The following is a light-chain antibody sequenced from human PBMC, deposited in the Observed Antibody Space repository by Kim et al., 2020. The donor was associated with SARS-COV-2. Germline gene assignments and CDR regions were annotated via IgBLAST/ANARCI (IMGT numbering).Light chain of an antibody. J-gene: IGLJ2*01. CDR1: KLGDKY. V-gene: IGLV3-1*01. CDR2: QDS. Sequence: VAPGQPASVTCSGDKLGDKYARWYQQKPGQSPVLVIYQDSKRPSGIPERISGSNSGNTATLTISGTQAMDEADYYCQAWDSSKVVFGGGTQLTVL. CDR3: QAWDSSKVV.